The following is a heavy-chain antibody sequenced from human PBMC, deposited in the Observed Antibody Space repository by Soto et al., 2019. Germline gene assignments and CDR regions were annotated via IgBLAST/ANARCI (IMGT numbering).Heavy chain of an antibody. CDR3: ASVGPDTAMVTSGYGMDV. J-gene: IGHJ6*02. Sequence: ASVRVSCKASGYTFTSYGISFVRQAPVQGLEWMGWISAYNGNTNYAQKLQGRVTMTTDTSTSTAYMELRSLRSDDTAVYYCASVGPDTAMVTSGYGMDVWGQGTKV. CDR1: GYTFTSYG. V-gene: IGHV1-18*04. CDR2: ISAYNGNT. D-gene: IGHD5-18*01.